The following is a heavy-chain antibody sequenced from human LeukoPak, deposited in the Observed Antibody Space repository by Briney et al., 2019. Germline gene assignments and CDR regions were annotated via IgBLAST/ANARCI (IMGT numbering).Heavy chain of an antibody. CDR1: GFTFSSYG. CDR3: AKDTGTVVDY. D-gene: IGHD4-23*01. V-gene: IGHV3-30*18. Sequence: GRSLRLSCAASGFTFSSYGMHWVRQAPGKGLEWVAVISYDGSNKYYADSVKGRFTISRDNSKNTLYLQMNSLRAEDTAVYYCAKDTGTVVDYWGQGTLVTVSS. J-gene: IGHJ4*02. CDR2: ISYDGSNK.